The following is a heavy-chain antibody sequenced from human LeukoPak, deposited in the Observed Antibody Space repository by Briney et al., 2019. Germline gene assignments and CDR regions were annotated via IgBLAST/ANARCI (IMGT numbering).Heavy chain of an antibody. Sequence: ASVKVSCKASGYTFTGYYMHWVRQAPGQGLEWMGWINPNSGGTNYAQKFQGRVTMTRDTSISTAYMELSRLRSDDTAVYYCARERMAYYYGSGIDYWGQGTLVTVSS. J-gene: IGHJ4*02. CDR2: INPNSGGT. V-gene: IGHV1-2*02. CDR3: ARERMAYYYGSGIDY. D-gene: IGHD3-10*01. CDR1: GYTFTGYY.